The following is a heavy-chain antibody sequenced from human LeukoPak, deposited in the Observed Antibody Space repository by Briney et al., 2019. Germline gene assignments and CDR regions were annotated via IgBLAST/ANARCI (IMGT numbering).Heavy chain of an antibody. D-gene: IGHD3-22*01. CDR2: INHSGST. Sequence: PSETLSLTCAVYGGSFSGYYWSWIRQPPGKGLEWIGEINHSGSTNYNPSLKSRVTISVDTSKNQFSLKLSSVTAADTAVYYCARGRSRAYYYDSSYGYWGQGTLVTVSS. CDR3: ARGRSRAYYYDSSYGY. CDR1: GGSFSGYY. V-gene: IGHV4-34*01. J-gene: IGHJ4*02.